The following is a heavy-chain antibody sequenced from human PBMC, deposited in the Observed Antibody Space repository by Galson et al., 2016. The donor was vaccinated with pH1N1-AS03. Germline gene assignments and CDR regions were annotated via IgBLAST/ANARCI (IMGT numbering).Heavy chain of an antibody. CDR2: IKQDGGEK. V-gene: IGHV3-7*01. CDR1: GFTFSDYW. CDR3: ATNIEQRYTSKWYKFDH. J-gene: IGHJ4*02. Sequence: SLRLSCAASGFTFSDYWMSWVRQAPGKGLEWVADIKQDGGEKYYVDSVKGRFTISRDNARRSLYLQMNSLRAEDTAVYYCATNIEQRYTSKWYKFDHWGPGTLVTVSS. D-gene: IGHD6-13*01.